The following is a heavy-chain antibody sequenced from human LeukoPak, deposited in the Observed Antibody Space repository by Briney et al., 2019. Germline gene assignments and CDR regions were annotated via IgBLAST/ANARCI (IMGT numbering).Heavy chain of an antibody. CDR2: ISSGSTM. J-gene: IGHJ4*02. D-gene: IGHD3-16*01. CDR3: ARGKRGPIDY. V-gene: IGHV3-48*03. Sequence: GGSLRLSCAASGFTFSSYEMNWVRQAPGKGLEWVSYISSGSTMYYADSVKGRFTISRDNAKNSLYLQMNSLRAEDTAVYYCARGKRGPIDYWGQGTLVTVSS. CDR1: GFTFSSYE.